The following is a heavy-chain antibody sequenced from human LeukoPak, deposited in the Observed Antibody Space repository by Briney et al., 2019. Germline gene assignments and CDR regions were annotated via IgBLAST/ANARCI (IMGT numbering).Heavy chain of an antibody. D-gene: IGHD3-22*01. CDR2: IYYSGST. CDR3: ASTHDGSDYYYAY. V-gene: IGHV4-59*01. Sequence: SETLSPTCTVSGGSIRNDYWSWIRQPPGKGLEWIGYIYYSGSTNYSPSLKSRVTISVDTSKNQFSLELSSVTAADTAVYYCASTHDGSDYYYAYWGQGTLVTVSS. CDR1: GGSIRNDY. J-gene: IGHJ4*02.